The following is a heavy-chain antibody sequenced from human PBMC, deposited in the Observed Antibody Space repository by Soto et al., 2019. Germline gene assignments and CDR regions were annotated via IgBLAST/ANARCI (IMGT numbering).Heavy chain of an antibody. Sequence: QPGGSLRLSCAASGFTFSSYAMHWVRQAPGKGLEWVAVISYDGSNKYYADSVKGRFTISRDNSKNTLYLQMNSLRAEDTAVYYCARSFIKTYYGMDVWGQGTTVTVSS. J-gene: IGHJ6*02. D-gene: IGHD3-10*01. V-gene: IGHV3-30-3*01. CDR3: ARSFIKTYYGMDV. CDR2: ISYDGSNK. CDR1: GFTFSSYA.